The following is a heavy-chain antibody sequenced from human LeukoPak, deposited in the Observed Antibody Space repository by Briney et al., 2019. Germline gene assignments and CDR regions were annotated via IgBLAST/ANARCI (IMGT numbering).Heavy chain of an antibody. CDR2: ISYDGSNK. J-gene: IGHJ4*02. Sequence: GGSLRLSCAASGFTFSSYAMHWVRQAPGKGLEWVAVISYDGSNKYYADSVKGRFTISRDNSKNTLYLQMNSLRAEDTAVYYCAGEIAAAGNFDYWGQGTLVTVSS. CDR3: AGEIAAAGNFDY. D-gene: IGHD6-13*01. V-gene: IGHV3-30-3*01. CDR1: GFTFSSYA.